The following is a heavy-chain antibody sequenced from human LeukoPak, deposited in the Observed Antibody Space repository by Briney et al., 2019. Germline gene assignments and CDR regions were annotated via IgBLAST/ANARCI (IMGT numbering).Heavy chain of an antibody. J-gene: IGHJ4*02. Sequence: GGSLRLSCAASGFTFSRYAMNWVRQAPGKGLEWVSTISGSGGGTYYADSVKGRFTISRDNSKNTLYLQMNSLRAEDTAVYYCAKDVGQLLSAQLDYWGQGTLVTVSS. D-gene: IGHD2-2*01. CDR3: AKDVGQLLSAQLDY. V-gene: IGHV3-23*01. CDR2: ISGSGGGT. CDR1: GFTFSRYA.